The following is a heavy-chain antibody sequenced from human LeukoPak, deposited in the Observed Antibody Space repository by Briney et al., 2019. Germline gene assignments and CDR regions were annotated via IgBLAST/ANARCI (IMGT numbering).Heavy chain of an antibody. CDR2: IIPILGIA. CDR3: ARDPRDSSGYYNTHGY. J-gene: IGHJ4*02. D-gene: IGHD3-22*01. V-gene: IGHV1-69*04. Sequence: ASVKVSCKASGGTFSSYAISWVRQAPGQGLEWMGRIIPILGIANYAQKFQGRVTITADKSTSTAYMELSSLRSEDTAVYYCARDPRDSSGYYNTHGYWGQGTLVTVSS. CDR1: GGTFSSYA.